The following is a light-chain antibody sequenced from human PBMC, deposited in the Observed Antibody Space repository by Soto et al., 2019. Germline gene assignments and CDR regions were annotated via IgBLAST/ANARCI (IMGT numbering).Light chain of an antibody. J-gene: IGLJ2*01. CDR3: SSYTTSSTLV. CDR2: DVS. V-gene: IGLV2-14*01. CDR1: SSDVGAYNY. Sequence: QSVLTQPASVSGSPGQSITISCTGTSSDVGAYNYVSWYQQHPGKAPKVLIYDVSNRPSGVSNRFSGSKSDNTASLTISGLQAEDEADYYCSSYTTSSTLVFGGGTKVTVL.